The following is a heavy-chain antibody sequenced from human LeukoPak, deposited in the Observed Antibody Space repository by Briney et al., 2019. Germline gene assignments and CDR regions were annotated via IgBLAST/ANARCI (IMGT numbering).Heavy chain of an antibody. J-gene: IGHJ4*02. V-gene: IGHV3-20*04. CDR3: ARGRGVAGSLGYFDY. D-gene: IGHD6-19*01. Sequence: PGGSLRLSCAASGFTFDDYGMSWVRQAPGKGLEWVSGVNWNGGSTGYADSVKGRFTISRDNAKNSLYLQMNSLRAEDTALYYCARGRGVAGSLGYFDYWGQGTLVTVSS. CDR1: GFTFDDYG. CDR2: VNWNGGST.